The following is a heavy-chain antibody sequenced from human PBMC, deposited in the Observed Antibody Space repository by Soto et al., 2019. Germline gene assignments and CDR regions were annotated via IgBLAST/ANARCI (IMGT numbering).Heavy chain of an antibody. J-gene: IGHJ3*02. D-gene: IGHD1-7*01. CDR1: GGSISTYY. CDR3: ARVGKLELQGGAFDI. V-gene: IGHV4-4*07. Sequence: SETLSLTCTVSGGSISTYYWSWIRQPAGKGLEWIGRIYTSGSSNYKPSLKSRVTMSVDTSKNQFSLKLSSVTAADTAVYYCARVGKLELQGGAFDIWGQGTMVTVSS. CDR2: IYTSGSS.